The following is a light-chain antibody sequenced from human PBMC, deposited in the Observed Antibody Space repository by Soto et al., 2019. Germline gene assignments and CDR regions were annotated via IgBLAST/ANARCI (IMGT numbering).Light chain of an antibody. CDR1: QSVSSY. CDR2: DAS. Sequence: EIVLTQSPATLSLSPGERATLSCRASQSVSSYLALYQQKPGQAPRLLSYDASNRATGIPARFSGSGSGTDFTLTISSLEPEDFAVYYCQQRSNWPLMYTFGQGTKLEI. CDR3: QQRSNWPLMYT. J-gene: IGKJ2*01. V-gene: IGKV3-11*01.